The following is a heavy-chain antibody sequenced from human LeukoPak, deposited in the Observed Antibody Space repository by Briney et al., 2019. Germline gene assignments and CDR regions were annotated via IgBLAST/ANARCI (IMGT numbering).Heavy chain of an antibody. CDR1: GFTFSSYA. CDR3: ARWAGSGSTSSYYYGMDV. V-gene: IGHV3-23*01. Sequence: GGSLRLSCAASGFTFSSYAMSWVRQAPGKGLEWVSAISGSGGSTYYADSMKGRFTISRDNSKNTLYLQMNSLRAEDTAVYYCARWAGSGSTSSYYYGMDVWGQGTTVTVSS. J-gene: IGHJ6*02. D-gene: IGHD3-10*01. CDR2: ISGSGGST.